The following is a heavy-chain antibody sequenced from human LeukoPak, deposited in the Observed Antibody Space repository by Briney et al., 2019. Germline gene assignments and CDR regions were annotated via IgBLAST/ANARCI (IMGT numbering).Heavy chain of an antibody. CDR2: IKKDGSDK. Sequence: GGSLSLFCTASGFTFSDYWTSWACQAPGEGREWMANIKKDGSDKYHADSVKGRFTISRDNAKNSLYLQMNSLRVEDTAVYYCTRDLMDYDVSTGLHHYYMDVWGQGTTVTVSS. CDR3: TRDLMDYDVSTGLHHYYMDV. D-gene: IGHD3-9*01. J-gene: IGHJ6*02. CDR1: GFTFSDYW. V-gene: IGHV3-7*01.